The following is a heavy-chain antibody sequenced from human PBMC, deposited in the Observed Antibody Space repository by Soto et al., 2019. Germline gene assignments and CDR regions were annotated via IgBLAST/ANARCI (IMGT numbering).Heavy chain of an antibody. Sequence: SGPTLVNPTQTLTLTCTFSGFSLTTSGVGVGWIRQPPGKALEWLALIYWDDDKRYSPSLKSRLTITKDTSKNQVVLTMTNMDSVDTATYYCAHRLPDCSGGSCYSGDAFDIWGQGTMVTVSS. CDR3: AHRLPDCSGGSCYSGDAFDI. CDR2: IYWDDDK. V-gene: IGHV2-5*02. D-gene: IGHD2-15*01. J-gene: IGHJ3*02. CDR1: GFSLTTSGVG.